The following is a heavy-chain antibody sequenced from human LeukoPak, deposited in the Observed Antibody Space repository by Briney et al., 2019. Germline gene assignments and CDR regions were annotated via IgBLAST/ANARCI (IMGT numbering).Heavy chain of an antibody. CDR3: ARTNSMVRGVISREYYFDY. Sequence: AASVKVSCKASGGTFSSYAISWVRQAPGQGLEWMGRIIPILGIANYAQKFQGRVTITADKSTSTAYMGLSSLRSEDTAVYYCARTNSMVRGVISREYYFDYWGQGTLVTVSS. CDR1: GGTFSSYA. D-gene: IGHD3-10*01. CDR2: IIPILGIA. J-gene: IGHJ4*02. V-gene: IGHV1-69*04.